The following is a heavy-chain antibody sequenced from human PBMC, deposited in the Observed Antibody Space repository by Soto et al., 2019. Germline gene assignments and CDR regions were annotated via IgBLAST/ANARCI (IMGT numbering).Heavy chain of an antibody. CDR1: GGSISSGGYD. Sequence: SETLSLTCTVSGGSISSGGYDWSWIRQHPGKGLEWIGYIYYSGSTYYNPSLKSRVTISVDTSKNQFSLKLSSVTAADTAVYYCARLGGDYNWYFDLWGRGTLVTVSS. V-gene: IGHV4-31*03. CDR2: IYYSGST. CDR3: ARLGGDYNWYFDL. J-gene: IGHJ2*01. D-gene: IGHD4-17*01.